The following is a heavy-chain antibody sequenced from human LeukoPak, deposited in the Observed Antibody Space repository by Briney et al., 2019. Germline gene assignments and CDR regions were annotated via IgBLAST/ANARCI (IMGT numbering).Heavy chain of an antibody. CDR2: INHSGSA. D-gene: IGHD3-22*01. CDR3: ARAPEFSSGWLLDY. V-gene: IGHV4-34*01. CDR1: GGSFSGYY. J-gene: IGHJ4*02. Sequence: SETLSLTCAVSGGSFSGYYWTWIRQPPGKGLEWIGEINHSGSANYSPSLSSRVTISLDMSENQLSLKLTSVTAADTAVYYCARAPEFSSGWLLDYWGQGTLVTVSS.